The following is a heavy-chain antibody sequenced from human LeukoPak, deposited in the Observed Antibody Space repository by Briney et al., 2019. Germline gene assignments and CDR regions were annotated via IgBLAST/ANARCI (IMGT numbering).Heavy chain of an antibody. CDR2: ISYIGST. Sequence: PSETLSLTCTVSGGSISNYYWSWIRQPPGKGLEWIGYISYIGSTKYNPSLKSRVTISEDTSKEQFSLKLSSVTAADTAVYYCAGSCHYYMDVWGKGTTVTVSS. J-gene: IGHJ6*03. V-gene: IGHV4-59*01. CDR1: GGSISNYY. CDR3: AGSCHYYMDV.